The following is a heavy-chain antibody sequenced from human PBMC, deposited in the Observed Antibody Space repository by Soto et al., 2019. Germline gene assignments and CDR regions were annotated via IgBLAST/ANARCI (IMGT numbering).Heavy chain of an antibody. D-gene: IGHD1-26*01. CDR2: FFWDDDT. J-gene: IGHJ3*01. CDR3: ARSRAAWVNAFDF. Sequence: QITLKESGPTLVKPTQTLTLTCTFSGFSLSTSGVGVGWIRQPPGKALEWLAIFFWDDDTRYSLSLKSRLTITKDTSRKQVVLTMTNMDPADTGTYYCARSRAAWVNAFDFWGQGTMVSVSS. V-gene: IGHV2-5*02. CDR1: GFSLSTSGVG.